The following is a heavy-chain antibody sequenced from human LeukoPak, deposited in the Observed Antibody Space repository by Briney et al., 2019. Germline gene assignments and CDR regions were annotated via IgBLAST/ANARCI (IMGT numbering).Heavy chain of an antibody. Sequence: GESLKISCKGSGYSFTSYWIGWVRQMPGKGLEWMGIIYPGDSDTRYSPCFQGQVTISADKSISTAYLQWSSLKASDTAMYYCARAAAGRYYYDSSGYYPPFDYWGQGTLVTVSS. CDR2: IYPGDSDT. V-gene: IGHV5-51*01. J-gene: IGHJ4*02. D-gene: IGHD3-22*01. CDR3: ARAAAGRYYYDSSGYYPPFDY. CDR1: GYSFTSYW.